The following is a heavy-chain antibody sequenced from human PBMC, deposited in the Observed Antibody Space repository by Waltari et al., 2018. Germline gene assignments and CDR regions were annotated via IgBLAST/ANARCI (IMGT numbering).Heavy chain of an antibody. CDR3: AREAGENYYYDSLGFDP. J-gene: IGHJ5*02. V-gene: IGHV3-11*04. CDR2: ISFSGSTI. D-gene: IGHD3-22*01. Sequence: QVQLVESGGGLVKPGGSLRLSGAASGFTFSDYYMSWIRQAPGKGLEWVSYISFSGSTIYYADSVKGRFTISRDNAKNSLYLQMNSLRAEDTAVYYCAREAGENYYYDSLGFDPWGQGTLVTVSS. CDR1: GFTFSDYY.